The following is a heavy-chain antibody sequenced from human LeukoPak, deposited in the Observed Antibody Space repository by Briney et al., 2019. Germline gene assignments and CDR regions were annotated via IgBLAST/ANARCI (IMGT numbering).Heavy chain of an antibody. CDR1: GFTFTDHG. CDR3: ARGGRGGYSYASDYYFDY. CDR2: INWNGGST. V-gene: IGHV3-20*04. J-gene: IGHJ4*02. D-gene: IGHD5-18*01. Sequence: PGGSLRLSCAASGFTFTDHGMSWVRQAPGKGLEWVSGINWNGGSTGYADSVRGRFTISRDNAKNSLYLQMNSLRAEDTALYYCARGGRGGYSYASDYYFDYWGQGTLVTVS.